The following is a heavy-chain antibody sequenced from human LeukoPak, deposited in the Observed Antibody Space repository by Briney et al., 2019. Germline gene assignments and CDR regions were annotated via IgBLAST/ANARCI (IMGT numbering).Heavy chain of an antibody. CDR3: ARDGNDSSTSYFDS. J-gene: IGHJ4*02. CDR1: GFTVSSNY. V-gene: IGHV3-66*01. CDR2: IYSGGTT. D-gene: IGHD2/OR15-2a*01. Sequence: GGSLRLSCAASGFTVSSNYMNWVCQAPGKGLEWVSIIYSGGTTYYTDSVKGRFTISRDNSKNTLYLQMNSLRAEDTAVYYCARDGNDSSTSYFDSWGQGALVTVSS.